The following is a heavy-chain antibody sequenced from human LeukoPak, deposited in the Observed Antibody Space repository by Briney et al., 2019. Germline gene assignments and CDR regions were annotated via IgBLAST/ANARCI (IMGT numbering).Heavy chain of an antibody. J-gene: IGHJ6*03. CDR1: GYTFTGYY. D-gene: IGHD6-13*01. CDR3: ATRSASIAAASPRAPIYYYYMDV. V-gene: IGHV1-2*02. CDR2: INPNSGGT. Sequence: ASVTVSCKASGYTFTGYYMHWVRQAPGQGLEWMGWINPNSGGTNYAQKFQGRVTMTRDTSIGTAYMELSRLRSDDTAVYYCATRSASIAAASPRAPIYYYYMDVWGKGTTVTVSS.